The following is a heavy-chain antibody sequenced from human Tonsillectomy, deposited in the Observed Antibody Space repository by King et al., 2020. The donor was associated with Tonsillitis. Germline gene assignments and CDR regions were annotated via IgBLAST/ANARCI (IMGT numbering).Heavy chain of an antibody. V-gene: IGHV2-26*01. CDR2: STSNDEK. CDR3: ARIGSNFYYYMDV. CDR1: GFSLSSARMG. D-gene: IGHD5-24*01. Sequence: TLKESGPVLMTPTETLTLTCTVSGFSLSSARMGVSWIRQPPGKALEWLGDSTSNDEKSYSTSLKSRLSISQDTSKSQVVLNLANLGPDDTGTYYCARIGSNFYYYMDVWGKGTTVAVSS. J-gene: IGHJ6*03.